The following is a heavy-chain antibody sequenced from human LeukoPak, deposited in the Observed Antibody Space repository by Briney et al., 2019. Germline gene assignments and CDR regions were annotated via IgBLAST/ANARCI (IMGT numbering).Heavy chain of an antibody. CDR2: IYYSGST. J-gene: IGHJ5*02. D-gene: IGHD3-10*01. CDR3: ARGYGPPLA. CDR1: GFTFSDSY. V-gene: IGHV4-34*01. Sequence: GSLRLSCAASGFTFSDSYMTWIRQPPGKGLEWIGGIYYSGSTYYNPSLKSRVTISVDTSKNQFSLKLSSVTAADTAVYYCARGYGPPLAWGQGTLVTVSS.